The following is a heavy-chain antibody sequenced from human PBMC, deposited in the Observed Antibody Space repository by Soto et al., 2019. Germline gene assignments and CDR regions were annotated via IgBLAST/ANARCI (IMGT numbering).Heavy chain of an antibody. CDR1: GYTFTSYA. J-gene: IGHJ6*02. CDR2: INAGNGNT. Sequence: QVQLVQSGAEVKKPGASVKVSCKASGYTFTSYAMHWVRQAPGQRLEWMGWINAGNGNTKYSQKFQGRVTITRDTAASTADMELSSLRSEDTAVYYCARVDAAMGFYSDYGMDVWGQGTTVTVSS. D-gene: IGHD2-2*01. CDR3: ARVDAAMGFYSDYGMDV. V-gene: IGHV1-3*01.